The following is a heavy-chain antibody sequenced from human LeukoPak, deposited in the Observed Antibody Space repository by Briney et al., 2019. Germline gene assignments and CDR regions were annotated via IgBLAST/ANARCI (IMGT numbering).Heavy chain of an antibody. Sequence: SGGSLRLSCAASGFTFSSYAMSWVRQPPGKGLEWIGSIYYSGSTYYNPSLKSRVTISVDTSKNQFSLKLSSVTAADTAVYYCAREVTDVLRFLEWNPGFDYWGQGTLVTVSS. J-gene: IGHJ4*02. CDR3: AREVTDVLRFLEWNPGFDY. CDR1: GFTFSSYA. V-gene: IGHV4-39*02. CDR2: IYYSGST. D-gene: IGHD3-3*01.